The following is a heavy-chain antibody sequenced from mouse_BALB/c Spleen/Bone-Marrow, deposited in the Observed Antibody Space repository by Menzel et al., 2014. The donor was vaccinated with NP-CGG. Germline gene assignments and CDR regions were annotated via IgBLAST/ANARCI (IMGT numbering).Heavy chain of an antibody. J-gene: IGHJ4*01. CDR2: INPSTGYT. D-gene: IGHD2-1*01. V-gene: IGHV1-7*01. CDR1: GYTFTSYW. CDR3: ARGNYEAMDY. Sequence: QVQLKQSGAELAKPGASVKMSCKASGYTFTSYWMHWVKQRPGQGLEWIGYINPSTGYTEYNQKFKDKATLTADKSSSTAYTQLSSLTSEDSAVYYCARGNYEAMDYWGQGTSVTVSS.